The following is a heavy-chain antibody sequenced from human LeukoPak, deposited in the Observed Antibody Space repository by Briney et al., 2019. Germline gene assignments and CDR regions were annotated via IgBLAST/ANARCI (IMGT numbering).Heavy chain of an antibody. CDR2: ISNSGRT. V-gene: IGHV4-34*01. CDR1: GGSFSGDY. Sequence: SETSSLTCAVYGGSFSGDYWSWIRQPPGKGLEWIGEISNSGRTSYNPSLKSRVNISIDTSRTQFSLKLSSVTAADTAMYYCARGIFGMVINCFDIRGQGTMVTDYS. J-gene: IGHJ3*02. CDR3: ARGIFGMVINCFDI. D-gene: IGHD3-3*01.